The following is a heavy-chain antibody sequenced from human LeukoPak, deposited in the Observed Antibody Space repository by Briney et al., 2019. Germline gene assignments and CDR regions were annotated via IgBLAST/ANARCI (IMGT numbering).Heavy chain of an antibody. CDR2: ISSSSSYI. CDR3: ARDPAQAGYSSGWADY. J-gene: IGHJ4*02. Sequence: GGSLRLSCAASGFTFSSYSMNWVRQAPGKGLEWVSSISSSSSYIYYADSVKGRFTISRDNAKNSLYLQMNSLRAEDTAVYYCARDPAQAGYSSGWADYWGQGTLVTVSS. CDR1: GFTFSSYS. V-gene: IGHV3-21*01. D-gene: IGHD6-19*01.